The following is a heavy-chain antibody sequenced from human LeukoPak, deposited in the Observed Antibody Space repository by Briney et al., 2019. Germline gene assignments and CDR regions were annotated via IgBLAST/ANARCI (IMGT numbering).Heavy chain of an antibody. CDR3: ATQKGGYFFDY. V-gene: IGHV1-46*01. D-gene: IGHD5-12*01. Sequence: GASVKVSCKASGYTFTSYGISWVRQAPGQGLEWMGIINPSSSSTSYAQKFQGRVAMTRDTSTNTVYMELSSLRSEDTAVYYCATQKGGYFFDYWGQGTLVTVSS. CDR2: INPSSSST. J-gene: IGHJ4*02. CDR1: GYTFTSYG.